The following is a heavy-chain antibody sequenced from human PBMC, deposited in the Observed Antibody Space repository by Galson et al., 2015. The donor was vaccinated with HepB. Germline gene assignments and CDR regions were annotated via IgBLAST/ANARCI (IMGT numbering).Heavy chain of an antibody. CDR2: ISSNGGST. Sequence: SLRLSCAASGFTFSSYAMHWVRQAPGKGLEYVSAISSNGGSTYYADSVKGRFTISRDNSKNTLYLQMSGLRAEDTAVYYCVNARWYSSSSPYYGMDVWGQGTTVTVSS. D-gene: IGHD6-6*01. CDR3: VNARWYSSSSPYYGMDV. J-gene: IGHJ6*02. V-gene: IGHV3-64D*06. CDR1: GFTFSSYA.